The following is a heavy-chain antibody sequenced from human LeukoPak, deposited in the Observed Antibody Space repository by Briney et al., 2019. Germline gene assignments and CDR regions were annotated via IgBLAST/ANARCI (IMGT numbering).Heavy chain of an antibody. J-gene: IGHJ3*02. Sequence: GGSLRLSCAASAFMFNTYYMSWLRQAPGKGLEGVSYISTGFTTYYADSVKGRFTISRDNAKNSLCLQMNSLKDEDTTVYYCARLNGWPTFDIWGQGTMVTVSS. CDR1: AFMFNTYY. V-gene: IGHV3-11*04. CDR2: ISTGFTT. D-gene: IGHD6-19*01. CDR3: ARLNGWPTFDI.